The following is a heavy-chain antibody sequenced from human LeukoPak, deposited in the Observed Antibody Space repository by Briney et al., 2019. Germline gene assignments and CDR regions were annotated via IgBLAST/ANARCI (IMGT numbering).Heavy chain of an antibody. D-gene: IGHD1-26*01. CDR1: GFTFDDYA. J-gene: IGHJ6*03. CDR2: ISWNSGSI. Sequence: GRSLRLSCAASGFTFDDYAMHWVRQAPGKGLEWVSGISWNSGSIGYADSVKGRFTISRDNAKNSLYLQMNSLRAEDMALYYCAKDKGSGSYDYYYYYMDVWGKGTTVTVSS. V-gene: IGHV3-9*03. CDR3: AKDKGSGSYDYYYYYMDV.